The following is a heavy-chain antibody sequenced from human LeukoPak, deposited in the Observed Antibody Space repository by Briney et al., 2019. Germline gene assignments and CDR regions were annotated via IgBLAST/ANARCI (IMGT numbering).Heavy chain of an antibody. Sequence: GGSLRLSCAASGFTVSSNYMSWVRQAPGKGLEWVSAISGSGGSTYYADSVKGRFTISRDNSKNTLYLQMNSLRAEDTAVYYCAKEGGGIAVAGTFDYWGQGTLVTVSS. J-gene: IGHJ4*02. V-gene: IGHV3-23*01. D-gene: IGHD6-19*01. CDR1: GFTVSSNY. CDR2: ISGSGGST. CDR3: AKEGGGIAVAGTFDY.